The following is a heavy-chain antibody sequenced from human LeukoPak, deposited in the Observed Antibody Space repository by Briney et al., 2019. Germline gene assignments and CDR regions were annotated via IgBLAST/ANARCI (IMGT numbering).Heavy chain of an antibody. CDR2: ISSSSSYI. D-gene: IGHD6-13*01. Sequence: GSLRLSCAASGFTFSSYSMNWVRQAPGKGLEWVSSISSSSSYIYYADSVKGRFTISRDNAKNSLYLQMNSLRAEDTAVYYCARRASSSWAPYNWFDPWGQGTLVTVSS. V-gene: IGHV3-21*01. J-gene: IGHJ5*02. CDR3: ARRASSSWAPYNWFDP. CDR1: GFTFSSYS.